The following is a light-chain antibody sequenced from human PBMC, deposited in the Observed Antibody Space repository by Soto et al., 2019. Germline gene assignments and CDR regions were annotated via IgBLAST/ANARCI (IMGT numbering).Light chain of an antibody. Sequence: DIVMTQSPDSLAVSLGEGATINCRSSQSVLYSSNNNNYLAWYQQKPGQPPKLLIYWASTRESGVPDRFSGSGSGTDFTLTISSLQAEDVAVYYCQQYYSTPLTFGQGTKVEIK. CDR2: WAS. CDR1: QSVLYSSNNNNY. CDR3: QQYYSTPLT. J-gene: IGKJ1*01. V-gene: IGKV4-1*01.